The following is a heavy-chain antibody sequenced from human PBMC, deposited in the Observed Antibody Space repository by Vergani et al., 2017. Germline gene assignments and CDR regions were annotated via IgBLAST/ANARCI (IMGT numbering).Heavy chain of an antibody. CDR3: TTDPRYCGDGSCYWLRDHHYYGMDV. J-gene: IGHJ6*02. CDR2: IKSTFDRGTT. V-gene: IGHV3-15*07. D-gene: IGHD2-21*01. Sequence: EVQLVESGGGLVQPGGSLRLSCVASGFSFRNAWMNWVRRTPGKGLEWVGRIKSTFDRGTTDYAAAVKGRFTISRDDSKNTLFLQMNGLKTEDIGVYYCTTDPRYCGDGSCYWLRDHHYYGMDVWGQGTTDTVSS. CDR1: GFSFRNAW.